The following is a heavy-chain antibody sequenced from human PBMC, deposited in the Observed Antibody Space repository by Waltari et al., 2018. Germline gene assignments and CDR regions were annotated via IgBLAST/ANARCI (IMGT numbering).Heavy chain of an antibody. D-gene: IGHD3-22*01. CDR3: ARDGPMIVVAKMILDAFDI. J-gene: IGHJ3*02. Sequence: QVQLQESGPGLVKPSETLSLTCTVSGGSISSYYWSWIRQPAGKGLEWIGRIYTSGSTNYNPSLKSRVTMSVDTSKNQFSLKLSSVTAADTAVYYCARDGPMIVVAKMILDAFDIWGQGTMVTVSS. CDR2: IYTSGST. CDR1: GGSISSYY. V-gene: IGHV4-4*07.